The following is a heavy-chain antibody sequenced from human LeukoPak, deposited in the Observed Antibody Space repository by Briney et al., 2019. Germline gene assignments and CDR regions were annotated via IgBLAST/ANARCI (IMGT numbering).Heavy chain of an antibody. CDR2: IRSRAYGGTT. J-gene: IGHJ6*02. Sequence: PGGSLRLSCSSYGFTFGDHAMSWVRQAPGKGLEWVGFIRSRAYGGTTEYAASVKSRFSISRDDSKGIAYLQMNSLKIEDTAVYYCTDVWGQGTTVIVSS. CDR1: GFTFGDHA. CDR3: TDV. V-gene: IGHV3-49*04.